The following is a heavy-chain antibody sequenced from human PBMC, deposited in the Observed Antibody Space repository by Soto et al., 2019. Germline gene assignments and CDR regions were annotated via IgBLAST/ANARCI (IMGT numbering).Heavy chain of an antibody. Sequence: PSETLSLTCAVYGGSFSGYYWSWIRQPPGKGLEWIGEINHSGSTNYNPSLKSRVTISVDTSKNQFSLKLSSVTAADTAVYYCARVGIVLMVYFDYWGQGTLVTVSS. CDR3: ARVGIVLMVYFDY. CDR2: INHSGST. CDR1: GGSFSGYY. J-gene: IGHJ4*02. D-gene: IGHD2-8*01. V-gene: IGHV4-34*01.